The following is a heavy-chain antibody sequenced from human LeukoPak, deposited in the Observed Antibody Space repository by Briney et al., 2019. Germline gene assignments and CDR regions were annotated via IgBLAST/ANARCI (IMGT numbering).Heavy chain of an antibody. D-gene: IGHD4-17*01. Sequence: SETLSLTCAVYGDSFNGYYWGWIRQPPGKGLECVGYMYSSGSTAYNPSLKSRLSISIDTSKSQFSLTLSSVTAADTAVYFCARHVYGKGMYVWGKGTTVTVSS. CDR1: GDSFNGYY. V-gene: IGHV4-59*08. CDR2: MYSSGST. CDR3: ARHVYGKGMYV. J-gene: IGHJ6*04.